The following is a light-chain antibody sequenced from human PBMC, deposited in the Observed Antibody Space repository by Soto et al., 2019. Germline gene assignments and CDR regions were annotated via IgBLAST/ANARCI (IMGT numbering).Light chain of an antibody. J-gene: IGKJ1*01. CDR1: QSVSSSY. V-gene: IGKV3-20*01. CDR3: QQYGSSPGT. CDR2: GAS. Sequence: DIVLTQAPGTLFLSPRERATLSCRASQSVSSSYVAWYQQKPGQAPRLLIYGASSRATGIPDRFSGSGSGTDFTLTISRLEPEDFAAYYCQQYGSSPGTFGQGTKVDXK.